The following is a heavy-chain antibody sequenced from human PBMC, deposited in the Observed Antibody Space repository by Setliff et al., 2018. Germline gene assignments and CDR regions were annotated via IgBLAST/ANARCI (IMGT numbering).Heavy chain of an antibody. J-gene: IGHJ5*02. CDR2: IYSSGST. D-gene: IGHD3-22*01. CDR3: ARAAKYDSSGYYGFWFDP. CDR1: GGSISSSY. Sequence: KPSETLSLTCTVSGGSISSSYWSWIRQPPGKGLEWIGYIYSSGSTNNNPSPKSRATISVDTSKNQFSLKLSSVTAADTAVYYCARAAKYDSSGYYGFWFDPWGQGTLVTVSS. V-gene: IGHV4-59*01.